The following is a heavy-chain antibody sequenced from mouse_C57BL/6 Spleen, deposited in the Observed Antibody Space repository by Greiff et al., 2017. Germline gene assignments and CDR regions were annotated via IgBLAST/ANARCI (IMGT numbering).Heavy chain of an antibody. J-gene: IGHJ3*01. Sequence: QVQLQQSGAELARPGASVKMSCKASGYTFTSYTMHWVKQRPGQGLEWIGYINPSSGYTKYNQKFKDKATLTADKSSSTAYMQRSSLTSEDSAVYYCARDGNYVGWFAYWGQGTLVTVSA. CDR2: INPSSGYT. D-gene: IGHD2-1*01. CDR3: ARDGNYVGWFAY. CDR1: GYTFTSYT. V-gene: IGHV1-4*01.